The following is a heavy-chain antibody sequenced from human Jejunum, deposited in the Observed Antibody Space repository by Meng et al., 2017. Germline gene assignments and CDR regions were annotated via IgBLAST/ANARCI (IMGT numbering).Heavy chain of an antibody. CDR3: AKSRVGATRYFDY. CDR2: ISASGATT. D-gene: IGHD1-26*01. CDR1: GFTFSSYV. V-gene: IGHV3-23*01. J-gene: IGHJ4*02. Sequence: EVQLLESGGGLVQPGGSLRLSCAASGFTFSSYVMNWVRQAPGKGLEWVSAISASGATTYYTDSVKGRFTISRDNAKNTLYLQMNSLTAEDTAVYYCAKSRVGATRYFDYWGQGTLVTVSS.